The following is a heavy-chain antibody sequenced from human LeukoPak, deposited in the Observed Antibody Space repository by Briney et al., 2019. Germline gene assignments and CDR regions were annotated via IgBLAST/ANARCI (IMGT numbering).Heavy chain of an antibody. J-gene: IGHJ4*02. CDR2: MNPNSGNT. V-gene: IGHV1-8*01. CDR1: GYTFTSYD. Sequence: ASVKVSCKASGYTFTSYDINWVRQATGQGLEWMGWMNPNSGNTGYAQKFQGRVTMTRNTSISTAYMELSSLRSEDTAVYYCARDNIVATSYFDYWGQGTLVTVSS. D-gene: IGHD5-12*01. CDR3: ARDNIVATSYFDY.